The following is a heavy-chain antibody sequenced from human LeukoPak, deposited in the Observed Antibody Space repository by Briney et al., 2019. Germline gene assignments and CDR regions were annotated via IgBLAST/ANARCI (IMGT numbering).Heavy chain of an antibody. CDR3: ARDVSRTSWTWR. CDR2: IYYTGTT. D-gene: IGHD2-2*01. J-gene: IGHJ3*01. Sequence: KPSETLSLTCSVSGGSITDTNYYWAWIRQPPGKGLEWIANIYYTGTTYYNPSLKSRVTISVDTSNNQFSLKLSSVTAADTAVYYCARDVSRTSWTWRWGQGTVVTVSS. CDR1: GGSITDTNYY. V-gene: IGHV4-39*02.